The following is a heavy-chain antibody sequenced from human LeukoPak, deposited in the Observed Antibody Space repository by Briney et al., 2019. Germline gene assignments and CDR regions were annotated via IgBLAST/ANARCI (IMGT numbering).Heavy chain of an antibody. CDR1: GYTFTSYY. Sequence: ASVKVSCKASGYTFTSYYMRWVRQAPGQGLEWMGIINPSGGSTSYAQKFQGRVTMTRDTSTSTVYMELSSLRSEDTAVYYCARDKSYCSGGSCYSRRYFDYWGQGTLVTVSS. J-gene: IGHJ4*02. CDR2: INPSGGST. V-gene: IGHV1-46*01. D-gene: IGHD2-15*01. CDR3: ARDKSYCSGGSCYSRRYFDY.